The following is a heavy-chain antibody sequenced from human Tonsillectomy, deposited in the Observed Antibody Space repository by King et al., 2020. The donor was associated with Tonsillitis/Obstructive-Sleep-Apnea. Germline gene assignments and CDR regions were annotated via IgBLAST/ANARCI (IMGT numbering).Heavy chain of an antibody. Sequence: DVQLVESGGGLVQPGRSLRLSCVASGFTFDDYAMHWVRQAPGKGLEWVSGISWNRGSMGYADSVKGRFTISRDNAKNSLYLQMNSLRAEDTAWYYCAKDKADYDYVWGSYRGGLDYWGQGTLVTVSS. CDR1: GFTFDDYA. J-gene: IGHJ4*02. CDR2: ISWNRGSM. CDR3: AKDKADYDYVWGSYRGGLDY. D-gene: IGHD3-16*01. V-gene: IGHV3-9*01.